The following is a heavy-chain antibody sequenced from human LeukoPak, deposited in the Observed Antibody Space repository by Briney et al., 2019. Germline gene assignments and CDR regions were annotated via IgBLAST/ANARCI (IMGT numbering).Heavy chain of an antibody. CDR2: IYPNSGAT. CDR1: GYTFTGYY. CDR3: GTLLSNGPFDY. J-gene: IGHJ4*02. V-gene: IGHV1-2*02. Sequence: ASVKVSSKASGYTFTGYYMHWVRQAPGQGLEWMGYIYPNSGATKYAQKIQGRVTMTRDTSISTAYMELSGLGSDDTAVYYCGTLLSNGPFDYWGQGSLVTVSS.